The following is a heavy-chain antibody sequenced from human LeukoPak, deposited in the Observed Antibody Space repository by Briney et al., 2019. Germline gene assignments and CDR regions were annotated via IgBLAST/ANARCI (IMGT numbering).Heavy chain of an antibody. CDR3: ARVRDYYDSSGYAIDY. CDR2: INPSGGST. D-gene: IGHD3-22*01. J-gene: IGHJ4*02. Sequence: ASVKVSCKASGYTFTSYDINWVRQATGQGLEWMGIINPSGGSTSYAQKFQGRVTMTRDTSTSTVYMELSSLRSEDTAVYYCARVRDYYDSSGYAIDYWGQGTLVTVSS. V-gene: IGHV1-46*01. CDR1: GYTFTSYD.